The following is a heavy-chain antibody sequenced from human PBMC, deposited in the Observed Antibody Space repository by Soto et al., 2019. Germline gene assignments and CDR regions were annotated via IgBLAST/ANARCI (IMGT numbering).Heavy chain of an antibody. CDR2: ISGSGGST. J-gene: IGHJ6*02. CDR3: AKDPYISYYYDSSEDYGMDV. CDR1: GFTFSSYA. Sequence: GGSLRLSCASSGFTFSSYAMSWVRQAPGKGLEWVSAISGSGGSTYYADSVKGRFTISRDNSKNTLYLQMNSLRAEDTAVYYCAKDPYISYYYDSSEDYGMDVWGQGTTVTVSS. V-gene: IGHV3-23*01. D-gene: IGHD3-22*01.